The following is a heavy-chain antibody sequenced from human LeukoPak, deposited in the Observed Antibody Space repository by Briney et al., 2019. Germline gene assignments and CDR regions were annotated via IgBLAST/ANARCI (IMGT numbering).Heavy chain of an antibody. Sequence: PGGSLRLSCAASGFTFSSYWMHWVRQASGKGLVWVSRINSDGSSTSYADSVKGRFTISRDNAKNTLYLQMNSLRAEDTAVYYCARDPKGYGDFLDYWGQGTLVTVSS. CDR1: GFTFSSYW. CDR3: ARDPKGYGDFLDY. J-gene: IGHJ4*02. CDR2: INSDGSST. V-gene: IGHV3-74*01. D-gene: IGHD4-17*01.